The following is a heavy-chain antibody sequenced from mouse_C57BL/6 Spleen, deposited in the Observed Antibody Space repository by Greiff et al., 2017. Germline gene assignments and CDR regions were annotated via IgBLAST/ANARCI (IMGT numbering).Heavy chain of an antibody. Sequence: EVKLMESEGGLVQPGSSMKLSCTASGFTFSDYYMAWVRQVPEKGLEWVANINYDGSSTYYLDSLKSRFIISRDNAKNILYLQMSSLKSEDTATYYCARDRRWVGFDYWGQGTTLTVSS. D-gene: IGHD1-1*01. CDR2: INYDGSST. CDR3: ARDRRWVGFDY. CDR1: GFTFSDYY. V-gene: IGHV5-16*01. J-gene: IGHJ2*01.